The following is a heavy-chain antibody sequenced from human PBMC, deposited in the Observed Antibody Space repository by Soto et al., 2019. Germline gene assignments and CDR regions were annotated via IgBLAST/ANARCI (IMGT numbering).Heavy chain of an antibody. CDR2: IYYSGST. V-gene: IGHV4-59*01. Sequence: QVQLQESGPGLVKPSETLSLTCTVSGGSISSYYWSWIRQPPGKGLEWIGYIYYSGSTNYNPALKSRVTISVDTSKNQFSLKLSSVTAADTAVYYCARWDTPKRGWFDPWGQGTLVTVSS. CDR3: ARWDTPKRGWFDP. D-gene: IGHD1-26*01. CDR1: GGSISSYY. J-gene: IGHJ5*02.